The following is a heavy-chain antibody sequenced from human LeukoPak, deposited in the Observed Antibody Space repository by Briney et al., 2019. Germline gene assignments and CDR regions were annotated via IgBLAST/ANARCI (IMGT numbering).Heavy chain of an antibody. CDR3: ARHRAELLLFDY. V-gene: IGHV4-30-2*01. CDR2: IYHSGST. Sequence: SQTLSLTCTVSGGSISSGGYYWSWIRQPPGKGLEWIGYIYHSGSTYYNPSLKSRVTISVDRSKNQFSLKLSSVTAADTAVYYCARHRAELLLFDYWGQGTLVTVSS. D-gene: IGHD2-15*01. CDR1: GGSISSGGYY. J-gene: IGHJ4*02.